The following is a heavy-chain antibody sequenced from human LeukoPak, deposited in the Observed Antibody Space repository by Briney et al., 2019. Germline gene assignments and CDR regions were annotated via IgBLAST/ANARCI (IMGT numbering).Heavy chain of an antibody. CDR1: GFIFTDYG. V-gene: IGHV3-33*06. Sequence: GGSLRLSCAASGFIFTDYGFHWVREAPGKGLEWVAAIWSDATNMFYANSVKGRFFIQRDDYQNTVYLEMSSLRAEDTAVYYCAKDAQRGFDYSNSFQYWGQGSLVTVSS. CDR2: IWSDATNM. D-gene: IGHD4-11*01. CDR3: AKDAQRGFDYSNSFQY. J-gene: IGHJ4*02.